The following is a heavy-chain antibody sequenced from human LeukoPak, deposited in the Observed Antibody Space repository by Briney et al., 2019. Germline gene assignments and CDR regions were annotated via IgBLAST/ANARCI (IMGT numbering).Heavy chain of an antibody. D-gene: IGHD5-18*01. J-gene: IGHJ3*02. CDR2: INHSGST. CDR1: GGSFSGYY. Sequence: SETLSLTCAVYGGSFSGYYWSWIRQPPGKGLEWIGEINHSGSTNYNPSLKSRVTMSVDTSNNQFSLKLNSVTAADTAVYYCARVHTPMVGHAFDIWGQGTMVTASS. CDR3: ARVHTPMVGHAFDI. V-gene: IGHV4-34*01.